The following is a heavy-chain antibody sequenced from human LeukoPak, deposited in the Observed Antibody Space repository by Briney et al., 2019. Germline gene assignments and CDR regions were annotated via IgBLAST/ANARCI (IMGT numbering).Heavy chain of an antibody. CDR3: ARSGIGYCSGGSCHIDY. J-gene: IGHJ4*02. V-gene: IGHV1-2*02. D-gene: IGHD2-15*01. CDR1: GYTFTGYY. Sequence: ASVKVSCKASGYTFTGYYMHWVRQAPGQGLEWMGWINPNSGGTNYAQKFQGRVTMTRDTSNSTAYMELSRLRSDDTAVYYCARSGIGYCSGGSCHIDYWGQGTLVTVSS. CDR2: INPNSGGT.